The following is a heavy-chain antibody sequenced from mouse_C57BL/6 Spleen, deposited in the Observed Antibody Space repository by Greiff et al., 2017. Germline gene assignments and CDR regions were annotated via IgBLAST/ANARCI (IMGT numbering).Heavy chain of an antibody. J-gene: IGHJ3*01. CDR1: GFTFSDYG. D-gene: IGHD2-3*01. CDR3: ARGDGYPPWFAY. CDR2: ISSGSSTI. V-gene: IGHV5-17*01. Sequence: EVKLVESGGGLVKPGGSLKLSCAASGFTFSDYGMHWVRQAPEKGLEWVAYISSGSSTIYYADTVKGRFTISRDNAKNTLSLQMTSLMSEDTAMYYCARGDGYPPWFAYWGQGTLVTVSA.